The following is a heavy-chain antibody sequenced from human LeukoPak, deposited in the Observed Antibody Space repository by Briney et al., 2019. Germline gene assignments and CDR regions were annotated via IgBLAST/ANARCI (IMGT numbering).Heavy chain of an antibody. J-gene: IGHJ4*02. D-gene: IGHD3-22*01. CDR3: AKDSSYYYGSTCYIDY. CDR1: GSTFNNYA. Sequence: GGSLRLSCAASGSTFNNYAMSWVRQAPGKGLEWVSGISGGGARTYYPDSVKGRFTISRDNSKNTLYLQMNSLRAEDTAVYYCAKDSSYYYGSTCYIDYWGQGALVTVSS. V-gene: IGHV3-23*01. CDR2: ISGGGART.